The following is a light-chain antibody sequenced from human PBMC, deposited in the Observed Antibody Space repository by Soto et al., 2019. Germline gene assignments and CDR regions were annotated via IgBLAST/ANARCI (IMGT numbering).Light chain of an antibody. J-gene: IGKJ1*01. V-gene: IGKV1-5*03. CDR3: QQYNSYWT. Sequence: DIQMTQSPSTLSASVGDRVTITCRASQSISSWLDWYQQKPGKAPKLLIYKASSLESGVPSRFSGSGSGTEFTLPISSLQPDDFATDYCQQYNSYWTFGQGTKVEIK. CDR1: QSISSW. CDR2: KAS.